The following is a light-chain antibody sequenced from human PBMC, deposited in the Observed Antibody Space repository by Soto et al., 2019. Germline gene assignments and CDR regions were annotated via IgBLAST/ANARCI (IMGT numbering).Light chain of an antibody. J-gene: IGKJ1*01. Sequence: DLQMTQSPSTLSASVGDRVTITCRASQSISSWLAWYQQKPGKAPKLLIYDASSLESGVPSRFSGSGSGTEFTLTISRLQPDDFATYYCQQYNSLWTFGQGTNVEIK. V-gene: IGKV1-5*01. CDR2: DAS. CDR1: QSISSW. CDR3: QQYNSLWT.